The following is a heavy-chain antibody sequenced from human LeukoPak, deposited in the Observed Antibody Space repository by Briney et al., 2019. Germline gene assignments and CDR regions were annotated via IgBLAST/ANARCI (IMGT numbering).Heavy chain of an antibody. J-gene: IGHJ4*02. CDR3: ARVGGSYYTYFDY. CDR2: VYYSGDT. V-gene: IGHV4-61*01. CDR1: GGSVTSGNYY. D-gene: IGHD1-26*01. Sequence: SETLSLTCTVSGGSVTSGNYYWSWIRQPPGKGLEWIGYVYYSGDTKYNPSLKSRVTISVDTSKNLFSLKLNSVTAADTAVYYCARVGGSYYTYFDYWGQGTLVTVSS.